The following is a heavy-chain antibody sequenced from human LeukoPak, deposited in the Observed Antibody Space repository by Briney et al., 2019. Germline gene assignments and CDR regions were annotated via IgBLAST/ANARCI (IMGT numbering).Heavy chain of an antibody. D-gene: IGHD3-9*01. V-gene: IGHV3-30*18. J-gene: IGHJ6*02. CDR3: AKGRIPLNYDILTGGSYYGMDV. CDR1: GFTFSSYG. CDR2: ISYDGSNK. Sequence: GGSLRLSCAASGFTFSSYGMHWVRQAPGKGLEWVAVISYDGSNKYYADSVKGRFTISRDNSKNTLYLQMNSLRAEDTAVYYCAKGRIPLNYDILTGGSYYGMDVWGQGTTVTVSS.